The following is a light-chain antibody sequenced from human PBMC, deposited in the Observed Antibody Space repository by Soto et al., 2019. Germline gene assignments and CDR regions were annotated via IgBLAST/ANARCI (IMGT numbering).Light chain of an antibody. CDR3: QQYNSFSRP. Sequence: DIQMTQSPSTLSASVGDRVAITCRASDNIVHWVAWYQQKPGKAPKLLIYKAANLADEVPSRFAGSVSGTDFTLTLTRLQPDEFATYYCQQYNSFSRPFGQGTKVEV. J-gene: IGKJ1*01. CDR2: KAA. CDR1: DNIVHW. V-gene: IGKV1-5*03.